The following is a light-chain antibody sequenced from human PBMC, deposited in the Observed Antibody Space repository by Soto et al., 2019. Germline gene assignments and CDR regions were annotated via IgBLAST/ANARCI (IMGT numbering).Light chain of an antibody. Sequence: DIQMTPSASTLFSSVGDRVTIIXRASQSIINWLSWYQQRPGKXTKIVXXGAXSLVSGVPSRFIGSGSGREFTLTISSLQPDDFATYYCQQYNRYASGAFGQGTKVDI. J-gene: IGKJ1*01. V-gene: IGKV1-5*02. CDR2: GAX. CDR3: QQYNRYASGA. CDR1: QSIINW.